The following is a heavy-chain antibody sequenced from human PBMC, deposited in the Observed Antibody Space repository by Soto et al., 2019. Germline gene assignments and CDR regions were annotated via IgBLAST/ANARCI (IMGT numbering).Heavy chain of an antibody. CDR1: VVTCIILS. D-gene: IGHD2-2*01. J-gene: IGHJ4*02. CDR2: ISGSGGST. CDR3: ERGFSDGKGHQPEL. Sequence: WGSXRLACSASVVTCIILSMSLFRHAPGKGLDWVSAISGSGGSTYSADSVKGRLNISRDNSKNTLYLKMSSLRAEDTAVYYCERGFSDGKGHQPELWGQGPLV. V-gene: IGHV3-23*01.